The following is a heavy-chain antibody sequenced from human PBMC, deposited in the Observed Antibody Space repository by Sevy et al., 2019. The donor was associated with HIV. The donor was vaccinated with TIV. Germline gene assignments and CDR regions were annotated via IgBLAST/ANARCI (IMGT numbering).Heavy chain of an antibody. CDR2: IYSGGNT. Sequence: SETLSLTCAVSDGSIRSYYWSWIRQPAGKGLEWIGRIYSGGNTNYNPSLKSRVTMSVDTSKNQFSLELRSVTAADTAVYYCARDKGGSTWFLLDPWGQGRLVTVSS. CDR3: ARDKGGSTWFLLDP. V-gene: IGHV4-4*07. D-gene: IGHD6-13*01. J-gene: IGHJ5*02. CDR1: DGSIRSYY.